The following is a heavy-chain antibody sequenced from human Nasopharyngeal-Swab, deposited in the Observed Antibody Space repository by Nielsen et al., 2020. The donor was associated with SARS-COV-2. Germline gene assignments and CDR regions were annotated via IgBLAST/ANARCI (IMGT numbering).Heavy chain of an antibody. V-gene: IGHV1-69*13. Sequence: SVKVSCKASGGTFSSYAISWVRQAPGQGLEWMGGIIPIFGTANYAQKFQGRVTITADESTSTACMELSSLRSEDTAAYYCARGSGDYDTRAPYYYYGMDVWGQGTTVTVSS. CDR2: IIPIFGTA. D-gene: IGHD4-17*01. J-gene: IGHJ6*02. CDR1: GGTFSSYA. CDR3: ARGSGDYDTRAPYYYYGMDV.